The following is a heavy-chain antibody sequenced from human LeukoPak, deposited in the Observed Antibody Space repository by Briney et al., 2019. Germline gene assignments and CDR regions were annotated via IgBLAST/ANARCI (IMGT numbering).Heavy chain of an antibody. CDR2: INHSGST. CDR3: ARDGGYYGSGSYFDI. D-gene: IGHD3-10*01. CDR1: GGSFSGYY. J-gene: IGHJ3*02. V-gene: IGHV4-34*01. Sequence: PSETLSLTCAVYGGSFSGYYWSWIRQPPGQGLEWIGEINHSGSTNYNPSLKSRVTISVDTSKNQFSLKLSSVTAADTAVYYCARDGGYYGSGSYFDIWGQGTMVTVSS.